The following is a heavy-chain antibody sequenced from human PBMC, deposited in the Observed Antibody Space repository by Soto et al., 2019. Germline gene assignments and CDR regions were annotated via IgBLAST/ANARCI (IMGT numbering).Heavy chain of an antibody. Sequence: SETLSLTCTVSGGSISSAGYYWSWIRQHPGKGLEWIGYIYYSGSTYYNPSLKSRVTISVDTSNNQFSLKLSSVTAADTAVYYCARDRSSSWSFDYWGQGTLVTVSS. V-gene: IGHV4-31*03. D-gene: IGHD6-13*01. CDR1: GGSISSAGYY. J-gene: IGHJ4*02. CDR3: ARDRSSSWSFDY. CDR2: IYYSGST.